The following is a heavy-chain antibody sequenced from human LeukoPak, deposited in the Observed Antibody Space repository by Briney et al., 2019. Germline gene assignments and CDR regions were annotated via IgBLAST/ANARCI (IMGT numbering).Heavy chain of an antibody. D-gene: IGHD6-19*01. CDR2: VYYSGTT. CDR3: ARHSSGWQTYFDH. Sequence: SETLSLTCTVYGGATNSNRYYWGWIRQPPGEGLEWIASVYYSGTTFYNPSLKGRVTISLDTSKNQFSLRLSSVTAADTAVYYCARHSSGWQTYFDHWGQGTLVTVSS. CDR1: GGATNSNRYY. V-gene: IGHV4-39*01. J-gene: IGHJ4*02.